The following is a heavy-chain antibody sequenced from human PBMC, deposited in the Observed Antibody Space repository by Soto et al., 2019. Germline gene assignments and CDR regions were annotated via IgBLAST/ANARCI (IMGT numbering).Heavy chain of an antibody. V-gene: IGHV1-69*01. CDR2: IIPVFYKA. CDR1: GGSFGSSP. CDR3: ARLRRDWGDAFDL. Sequence: QVQLVQSGADVKKPGSSVKVSCKTSGGSFGSSPISWVRQAPAQWLEWMGEIIPVFYKANYAQNFQGRLTITADELTGTVFMELSSLRSEDTAVYFCARLRRDWGDAFDLWGLGTFVTVSS. D-gene: IGHD3-16*01. J-gene: IGHJ3*01.